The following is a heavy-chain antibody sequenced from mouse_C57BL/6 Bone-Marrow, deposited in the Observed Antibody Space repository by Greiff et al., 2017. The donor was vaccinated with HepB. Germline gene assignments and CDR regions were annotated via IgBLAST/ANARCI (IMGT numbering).Heavy chain of an antibody. V-gene: IGHV5-15*01. CDR3: ARALYDGYYCFDY. Sequence: EVQGVESGGGLVQPGGSLKLSCAASGFTFSDYGMAWVRQAPRKGPEWVAFISNLAYSIYYADTVTGRFTISRENAKNTLYLEMSSLRSEDTAMYYCARALYDGYYCFDYWGQGTTLTVSS. CDR2: ISNLAYSI. J-gene: IGHJ2*01. D-gene: IGHD2-3*01. CDR1: GFTFSDYG.